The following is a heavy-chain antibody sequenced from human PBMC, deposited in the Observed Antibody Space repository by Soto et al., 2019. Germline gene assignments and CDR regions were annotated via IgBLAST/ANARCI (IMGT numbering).Heavy chain of an antibody. CDR3: AKDAADSGYDRAEYSQH. J-gene: IGHJ1*01. CDR1: GFTFSSYA. D-gene: IGHD5-12*01. CDR2: ISGSGGST. V-gene: IGHV3-23*01. Sequence: EVQLLESGGGLVQPGGSLRLSCAASGFTFSSYAMSWVRQAPGKGLEWVSVISGSGGSTYYADSVKGRFTISRENSKSTVYLQRNSLGAEDTAIYYCAKDAADSGYDRAEYSQHWGQGTLVTVSS.